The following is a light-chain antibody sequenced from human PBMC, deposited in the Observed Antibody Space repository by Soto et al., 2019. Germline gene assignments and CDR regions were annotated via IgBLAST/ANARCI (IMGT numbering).Light chain of an antibody. CDR1: QSVTSNY. CDR3: QQYGSSPSIT. Sequence: EIVLTQSPGTLSLSPGEGTTLSCRASQSVTSNYLAWYQQKPGQAPRLLIFGASSRATGIPDRFSGSGSGTDFALTISRLEPEDFALYYCQQYGSSPSITFGQGTRLEIK. J-gene: IGKJ5*01. CDR2: GAS. V-gene: IGKV3-20*01.